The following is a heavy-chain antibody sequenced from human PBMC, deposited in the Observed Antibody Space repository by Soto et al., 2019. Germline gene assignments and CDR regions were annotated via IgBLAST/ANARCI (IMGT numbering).Heavy chain of an antibody. J-gene: IGHJ4*02. D-gene: IGHD2-21*02. CDR3: ARQRTSVVTQAYFDS. Sequence: SETLSLTCTVTGDSINNRSYYWGWIRQPPGKGLEWTGSIYYSGSTYNNPSLKSRVSMSVDTSKNQFSLKLRSVTAADTALYYCARQRTSVVTQAYFDSWGQGSLVTVSS. CDR1: GDSINNRSYY. V-gene: IGHV4-39*01. CDR2: IYYSGST.